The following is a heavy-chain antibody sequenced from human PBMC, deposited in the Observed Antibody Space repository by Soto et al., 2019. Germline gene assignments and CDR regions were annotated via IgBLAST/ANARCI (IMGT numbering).Heavy chain of an antibody. D-gene: IGHD2-15*01. Sequence: DVQVVESGGDLVNPGGSLRLSCAASGFIFSHAWMNWVRQAPGKGLEWVGRVRNKGDGGTADYSAPVKGRFSISRDDSKNTMYLEKNSMKNEDTDVYYCNTDSSAGCSGGSCRNALDIWGQGTMVTVSS. CDR3: NTDSSAGCSGGSCRNALDI. J-gene: IGHJ3*02. CDR1: GFIFSHAW. CDR2: VRNKGDGGTA. V-gene: IGHV3-15*07.